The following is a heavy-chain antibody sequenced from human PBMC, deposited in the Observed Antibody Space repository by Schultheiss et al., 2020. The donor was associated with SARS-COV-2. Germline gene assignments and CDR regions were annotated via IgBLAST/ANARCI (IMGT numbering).Heavy chain of an antibody. J-gene: IGHJ4*02. CDR3: ARGGGIAAAVVVY. V-gene: IGHV3-21*05. CDR1: GFTFSSYS. CDR2: ISSSSSYI. Sequence: GGSLRLSCAASGFTFSSYSMNWVRQAPGKGLEWVSYISSSSSYIYYADSVKGRFTISRDNAKNSLYLQMNSLRAEDTAVYYCARGGGIAAAVVVYWGQGTLVTVSS. D-gene: IGHD6-13*01.